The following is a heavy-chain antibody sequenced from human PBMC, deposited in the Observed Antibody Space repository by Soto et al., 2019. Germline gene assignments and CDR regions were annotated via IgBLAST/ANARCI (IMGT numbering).Heavy chain of an antibody. CDR3: APQAKPAPPLDY. V-gene: IGHV4-39*01. J-gene: IGHJ4*02. CDR1: GGSIISSSYY. CDR2: VYYSGNT. Sequence: QLQLQESGPGLVKPSETLSLTCTVPGGSIISSSYYWGWIRQPPGKGLEWMGSVYYSGNTNYNPSLKSRVPISVDPSKNQSPLPPSSVPASDTAVYYSAPQAKPAPPLDYWGQGTLATVSS.